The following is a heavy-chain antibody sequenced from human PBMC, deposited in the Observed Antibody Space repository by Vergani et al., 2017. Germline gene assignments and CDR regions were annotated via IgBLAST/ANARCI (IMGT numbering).Heavy chain of an antibody. J-gene: IGHJ3*02. Sequence: EVQLVESGGGLVKPGGSLRLSCAASGFTFSSYSMNWVRQAPGKGLEWVSSISSSSSYIYYADSVKGRFTIARDNAKNSLYLQMISLRSEDTAVYYWARVGGEFPDYYDSSEMANAVDIWGQGTMVTVSS. CDR3: ARVGGEFPDYYDSSEMANAVDI. CDR2: ISSSSSYI. CDR1: GFTFSSYS. D-gene: IGHD3-22*01. V-gene: IGHV3-21*01.